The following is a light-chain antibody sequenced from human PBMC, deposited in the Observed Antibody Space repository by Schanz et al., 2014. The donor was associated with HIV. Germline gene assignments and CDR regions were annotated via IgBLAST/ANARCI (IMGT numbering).Light chain of an antibody. V-gene: IGKV3-11*01. CDR1: QSVNTY. CDR3: QHYGSSPLYT. CDR2: DAS. J-gene: IGKJ2*01. Sequence: EIVLTQSPATLSLSPGERATLSCRASQSVNTYLAWYQQKPGQSPRLLIYDASNRATGIPARFSGSGSGTDFTLTISNLEPEDFAVFYCQHYGSSPLYTFGQGTKLDIK.